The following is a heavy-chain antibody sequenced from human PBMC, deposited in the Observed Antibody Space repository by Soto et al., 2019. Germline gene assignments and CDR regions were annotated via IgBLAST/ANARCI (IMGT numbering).Heavy chain of an antibody. CDR3: ARSNIAATNTYYFDY. D-gene: IGHD6-6*01. J-gene: IGHJ4*01. CDR2: INGGNGNT. V-gene: IGHV1-3*01. Sequence: ASVKVSCKASGYTFTCYAMHWVRQAPGQRLEWMGWINGGNGNTKYSQKFQGRVTITRDTSASTAYMELSSLRSEDTAVYYCARSNIAATNTYYFDYWGHGTLVTVSS. CDR1: GYTFTCYA.